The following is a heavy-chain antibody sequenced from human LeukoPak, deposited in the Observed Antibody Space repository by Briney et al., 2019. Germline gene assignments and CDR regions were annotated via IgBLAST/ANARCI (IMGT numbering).Heavy chain of an antibody. CDR2: INPNSGDT. CDR1: GYTFTGYH. D-gene: IGHD1-26*01. V-gene: IGHV1-2*06. CDR3: AREWGASPSYDY. Sequence: GAPVKVSCKASGYTFTGYHMHWVRQAPGQGLEWMGRINPNSGDTNYAQKFQGRVTMTRNTSISTAYMELSSLRSEDTAVYYCAREWGASPSYDYWGQGTLVTVSS. J-gene: IGHJ4*02.